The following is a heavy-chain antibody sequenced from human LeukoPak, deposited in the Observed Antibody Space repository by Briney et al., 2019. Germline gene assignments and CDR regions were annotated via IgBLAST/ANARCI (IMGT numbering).Heavy chain of an antibody. Sequence: SETLSLTCTVSGGSISSSSYYWGWIRQPPGKGLEWIGSIYYSGSTYYNPSLKSRVTISVDTSKNQFSLKLSSVTAADTAVYYCARGYDILTGYSDWGQGTLVTVSS. CDR1: GGSISSSSYY. D-gene: IGHD3-9*01. CDR2: IYYSGST. V-gene: IGHV4-39*01. CDR3: ARGYDILTGYSD. J-gene: IGHJ4*02.